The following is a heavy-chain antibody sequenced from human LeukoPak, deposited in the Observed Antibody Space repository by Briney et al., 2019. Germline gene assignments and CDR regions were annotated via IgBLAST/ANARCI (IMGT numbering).Heavy chain of an antibody. Sequence: ASVKVSCKASGYTFTSYDINWVRQATGQGLEWMGWMNPNSGNTGYAQKFQGRVTMTRNTSISTAYMELSSLRSEDTAGYSCARGGYMPTTTAYWGQGPLVTVSS. CDR3: ARGGYMPTTTAY. D-gene: IGHD1-1*01. CDR1: GYTFTSYD. CDR2: MNPNSGNT. V-gene: IGHV1-8*01. J-gene: IGHJ4*02.